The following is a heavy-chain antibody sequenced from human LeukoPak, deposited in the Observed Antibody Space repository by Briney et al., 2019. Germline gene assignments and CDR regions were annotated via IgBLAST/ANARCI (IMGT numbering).Heavy chain of an antibody. V-gene: IGHV4-4*07. CDR2: IYTSGST. D-gene: IGHD6-19*01. CDR1: GGSISSYY. Sequence: SETLSLTCTVSGGSISSYYWSWIRQPAGKGLEWIGRIYTSGSTNYNPSLKSRVTMSVDTPKNQFSLKLSSVTAADTAVYYCARDLGYSSGWYRGPFDYWGQGTLVTVSS. CDR3: ARDLGYSSGWYRGPFDY. J-gene: IGHJ4*02.